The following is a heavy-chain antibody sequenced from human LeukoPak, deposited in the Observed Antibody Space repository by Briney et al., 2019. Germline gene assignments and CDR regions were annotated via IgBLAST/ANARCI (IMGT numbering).Heavy chain of an antibody. CDR2: INHSGST. D-gene: IGHD3-10*01. V-gene: IGHV4-34*01. J-gene: IGHJ2*01. CDR3: ARLTSRLWFGGLTEALKDFPNYWYFDL. Sequence: SETLSLTCAIYGGSFSGYYWSWIRQPPGKGLEWIGEINHSGSTNYNPSLKSRVTISVDTSKNQFSLKLSSVTAADTAVYYCARLTSRLWFGGLTEALKDFPNYWYFDLWGRGTLVTVSS. CDR1: GGSFSGYY.